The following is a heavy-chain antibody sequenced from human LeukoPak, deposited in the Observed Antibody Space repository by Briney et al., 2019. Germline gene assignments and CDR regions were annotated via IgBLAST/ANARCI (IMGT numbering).Heavy chain of an antibody. J-gene: IGHJ6*03. CDR3: ARDETYSSDWQSNHYYYYMDV. CDR1: GGSISSSSYY. D-gene: IGHD6-19*01. CDR2: IYHSGST. V-gene: IGHV4-39*07. Sequence: TPSETLSLTCTVSGGSISSSSYYWGWIRQPPGKGLEWIGSIYHSGSTNCNPSLKSRVNISVDTSKNQFSLKVNSVTAADTAVYFCARDETYSSDWQSNHYYYYMDVWGKGTTVTVSS.